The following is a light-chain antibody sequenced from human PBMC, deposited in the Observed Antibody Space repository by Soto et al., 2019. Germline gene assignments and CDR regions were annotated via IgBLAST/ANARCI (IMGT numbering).Light chain of an antibody. Sequence: QFPTTLALSPQDIAILSCRASQSVSSYLAWYQQKPGQAPRLLMSDASNRATGIPARFSGSGSGTDFTLTISSLEPEDFAVYYCQQRSNWPLTFGGGTKVDIK. CDR2: DAS. V-gene: IGKV3-11*01. CDR1: QSVSSY. J-gene: IGKJ4*01. CDR3: QQRSNWPLT.